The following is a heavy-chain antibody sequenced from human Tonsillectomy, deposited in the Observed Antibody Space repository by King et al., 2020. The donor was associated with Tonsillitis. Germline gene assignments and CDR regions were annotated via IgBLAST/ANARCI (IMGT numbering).Heavy chain of an antibody. V-gene: IGHV3-21*01. J-gene: IGHJ4*02. CDR3: ARDPPGIAARN. CDR2: ISASSDYI. Sequence: VQLVESGGGLVKTGGSLRLSCAASGFIFSSYSMNWVRQAPGKGLEWVSSISASSDYIYYGDSVKGRFTISRDNAKNSLYLQMNSLRVEDTAVYYCARDPPGIAARNWGQGTLVTVSS. CDR1: GFIFSSYS. D-gene: IGHD6-6*01.